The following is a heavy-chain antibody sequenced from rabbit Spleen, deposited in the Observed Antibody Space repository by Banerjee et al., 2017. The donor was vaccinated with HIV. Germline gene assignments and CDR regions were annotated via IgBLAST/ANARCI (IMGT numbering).Heavy chain of an antibody. CDR1: GVSFSGSSY. D-gene: IGHD4-1*01. CDR3: ATNHYTGDFNL. CDR2: IDSGSSGFT. V-gene: IGHV1S45*01. Sequence: QEQLVESGGGLVKPGASLTLTCIASGVSFSGSSYMCWVRQAPGKGLEWIACIDSGSSGFTYYASWAKGRFTISKTSSTTVTLQMTSLTAADTATYFCATNHYTGDFNLWGPGTLVTVS. J-gene: IGHJ4*01.